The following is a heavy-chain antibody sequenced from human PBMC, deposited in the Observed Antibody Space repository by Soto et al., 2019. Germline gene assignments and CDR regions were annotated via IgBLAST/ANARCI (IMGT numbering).Heavy chain of an antibody. J-gene: IGHJ4*02. D-gene: IGHD2-15*01. CDR2: INHSGST. Sequence: ETLSLTCAVYGGSFSGYYWSWIRQPPGKGLEWIGEINHSGSTNYNPSLKSRVTISVDTSKNQFSLKLSSVTAADTAVYYCARDLGYCSGGSCYSFDYWGQGTLVTVSS. CDR3: ARDLGYCSGGSCYSFDY. V-gene: IGHV4-34*01. CDR1: GGSFSGYY.